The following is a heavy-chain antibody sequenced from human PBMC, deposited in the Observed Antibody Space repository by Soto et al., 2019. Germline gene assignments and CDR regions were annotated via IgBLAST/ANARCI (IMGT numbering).Heavy chain of an antibody. CDR2: IYPHDSDT. V-gene: IGHV5-51*01. CDR1: GYSFISYW. J-gene: IGHJ5*02. Sequence: GESLKISCKGSGYSFISYWIGWVRQMPGRGLEWMGIIYPHDSDTRYSPSFQGQVTISADKSISTAYLQWSSLKASDSAMYYCARLYGSGQWYWFDPWGQGTLVTVSS. CDR3: ARLYGSGQWYWFDP. D-gene: IGHD3-10*01.